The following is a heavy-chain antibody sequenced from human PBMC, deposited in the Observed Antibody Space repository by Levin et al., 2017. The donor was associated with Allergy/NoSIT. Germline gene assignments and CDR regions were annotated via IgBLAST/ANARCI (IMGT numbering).Heavy chain of an antibody. D-gene: IGHD3-22*01. J-gene: IGHJ3*01. CDR2: IYYSGST. CDR3: ARGDDYDSSGNNAFDG. CDR1: GGSISSYY. V-gene: IGHV4-59*08. Sequence: SETLSLTCTVSGGSISSYYWSWIRQPPGKGLEWIGYIYYSGSTNYNPSHNSRVTISVDTSKNQFSLKLSSVTAADTAVYYCARGDDYDSSGNNAFDGWGQGTVVTVSS.